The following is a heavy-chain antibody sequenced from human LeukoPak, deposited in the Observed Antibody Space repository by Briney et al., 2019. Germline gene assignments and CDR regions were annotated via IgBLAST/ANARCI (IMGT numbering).Heavy chain of an antibody. CDR2: IIPIFGTA. V-gene: IGHV1-69*13. J-gene: IGHJ4*02. CDR1: GGTFSSYA. Sequence: ASVKVSCTASGGTFSSYAISWVRQAPGQGLEWMGGIIPIFGTANYAQKFQGRVTITADESTSTAYMELSSLRSEDTAVYYCARGGGIAAAKKYYFDYWGQGTLVTVSS. CDR3: ARGGGIAAAKKYYFDY. D-gene: IGHD6-13*01.